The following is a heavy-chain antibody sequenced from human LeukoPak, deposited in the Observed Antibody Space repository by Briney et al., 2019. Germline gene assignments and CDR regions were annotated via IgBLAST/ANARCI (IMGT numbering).Heavy chain of an antibody. CDR1: GYTFTGYY. CDR3: ARGTGLLWFGKVDY. CDR2: INPNSGGT. Sequence: ASVKVSCKASGYTFTGYYMHWVRQAPGQGLEWMGWINPNSGGTNYAQKFQGRVTMTRDTSISTAYMELSRLRSDDTAVYYCARGTGLLWFGKVDYWGQGTLVTVSS. V-gene: IGHV1-2*02. D-gene: IGHD3-10*01. J-gene: IGHJ4*02.